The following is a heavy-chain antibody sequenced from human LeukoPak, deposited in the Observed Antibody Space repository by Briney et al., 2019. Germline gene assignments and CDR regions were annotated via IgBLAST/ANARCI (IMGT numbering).Heavy chain of an antibody. CDR3: AKSPVRGVIIRYYFDY. J-gene: IGHJ4*02. V-gene: IGHV3-23*01. D-gene: IGHD3-10*01. CDR2: ISGSGGST. Sequence: GGSLRLSFAASGFTFSSYGMSWVRQAPGKGLEWVSAISGSGGSTYYADSVKGRFTISRDNSKNTLYLQMNSLRAEDTAVYYCAKSPVRGVIIRYYFDYWGQGTLVTVSS. CDR1: GFTFSSYG.